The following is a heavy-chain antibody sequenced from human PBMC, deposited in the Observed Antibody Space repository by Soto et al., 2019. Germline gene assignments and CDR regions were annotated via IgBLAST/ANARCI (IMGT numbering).Heavy chain of an antibody. CDR2: IYYKGNT. J-gene: IGHJ5*02. V-gene: IGHV4-61*01. CDR3: ARGLDYVGFDP. Sequence: SETLSLTCTVSGDSVSSGTYYWTWIRQPPGKGREWIGYIYYKGNTNYDPSLKSRVTILVDTSRNQSSLKVSSVTAADTPVYYCARGLDYVGFDPWGQGTLVTVS. D-gene: IGHD4-17*01. CDR1: GDSVSSGTYY.